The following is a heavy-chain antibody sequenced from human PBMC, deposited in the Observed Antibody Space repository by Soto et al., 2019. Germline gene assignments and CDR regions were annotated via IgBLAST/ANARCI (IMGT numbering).Heavy chain of an antibody. CDR1: GYTFTSYY. J-gene: IGHJ6*02. Sequence: ASVKVSCKASGYTFTSYYMHWVRQAPGQGLEWMGIINPSGGSTSYAQKFQGRVTMTRDTSTSTVYMELSSLRSEDTAVYYCATRAPITISGVVYYYYYGMDVWGQGTTVTVSS. CDR2: INPSGGST. D-gene: IGHD3-3*01. V-gene: IGHV1-46*01. CDR3: ATRAPITISGVVYYYYYGMDV.